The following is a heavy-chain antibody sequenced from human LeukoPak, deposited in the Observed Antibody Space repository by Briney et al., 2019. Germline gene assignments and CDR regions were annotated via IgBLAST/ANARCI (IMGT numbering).Heavy chain of an antibody. CDR3: AKAANSEKRWLQLGSYYYGMDV. D-gene: IGHD5-12*01. CDR1: GGTFSSYA. Sequence: GASVKVSCKASGGTFSSYAISWVRQAPGQGLEWMGRIIPILGIANYAQKFQGRVTITADKSTSTAYMELSSLRAEDTAVYYCAKAANSEKRWLQLGSYYYGMDVWGQGTTVTVSS. CDR2: IIPILGIA. J-gene: IGHJ6*02. V-gene: IGHV1-69*04.